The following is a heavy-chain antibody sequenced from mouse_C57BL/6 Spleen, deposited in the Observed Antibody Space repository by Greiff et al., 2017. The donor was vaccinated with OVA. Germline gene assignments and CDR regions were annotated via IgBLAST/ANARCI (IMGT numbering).Heavy chain of an antibody. CDR1: GYTFTDYY. Sequence: EVQLQQSGPELVKPGASVKISCKASGYTFTDYYMNWVKQSHGKSLEWIGDINPNNGGTSYNQKFKGKATLTVDKSSSTAYMELRSLTSEDSAVEYCARGFTPFADWGQGTLVTVSA. CDR2: INPNNGGT. J-gene: IGHJ3*01. V-gene: IGHV1-26*01. CDR3: ARGFTPFAD.